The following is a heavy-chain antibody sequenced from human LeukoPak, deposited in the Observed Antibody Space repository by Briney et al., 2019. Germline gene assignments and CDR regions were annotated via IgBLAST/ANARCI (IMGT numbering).Heavy chain of an antibody. CDR3: ARDHGGQTGGAFDI. CDR1: GFTFSTYG. Sequence: PGRSLRLSCAASGFTFSTYGIHWVRQAPGKGLEWVAVISYDGSNKYYADSVKGRFTISRDNSKNTLYLQMTSLRAEDTAVYYCARDHGGQTGGAFDIWGQGTMVTVSS. J-gene: IGHJ3*02. D-gene: IGHD4-23*01. CDR2: ISYDGSNK. V-gene: IGHV3-30*03.